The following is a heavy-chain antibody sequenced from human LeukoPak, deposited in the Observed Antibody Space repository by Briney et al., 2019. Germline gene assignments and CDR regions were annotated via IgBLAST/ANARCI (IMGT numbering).Heavy chain of an antibody. V-gene: IGHV3-23*01. CDR3: AKTYGRGYMDV. CDR2: ISGSGGST. CDR1: EFSVGSNY. D-gene: IGHD3-10*01. J-gene: IGHJ6*03. Sequence: GGSLRLSCAASEFSVGSNYMTWVRQAPGKGLEWVSAISGSGGSTYYADSVKGRFTISRDNSKNTLYLQMNSLRAEDTAVYYCAKTYGRGYMDVWGKGTTVTISS.